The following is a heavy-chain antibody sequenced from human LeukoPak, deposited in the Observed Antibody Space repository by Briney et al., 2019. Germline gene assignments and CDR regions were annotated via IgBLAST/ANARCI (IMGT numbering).Heavy chain of an antibody. CDR3: ARGYVGPCSSRYYMDV. V-gene: IGHV3-33*01. CDR1: GFTFSSYG. D-gene: IGHD6-13*01. CDR2: IWYDGSSK. J-gene: IGHJ6*03. Sequence: PGGSLRLSCAASGFTFSSYGMHWVRQAPGKGLEWVAVIWYDGSSKYYADSVKGRFTISRDNSKNTLYLQMNSLRAEDTAVYYCARGYVGPCSSRYYMDVWGKGTTVTLSS.